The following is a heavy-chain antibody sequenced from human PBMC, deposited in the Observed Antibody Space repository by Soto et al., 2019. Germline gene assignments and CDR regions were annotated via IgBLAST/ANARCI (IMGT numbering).Heavy chain of an antibody. V-gene: IGHV4-38-2*01. Sequence: PSETLSLTCAVSGYSISSGYYWGWIRQPPGKGLEWIGSIYHSGSTYYNPSLKSRVTISVDTSKNQFSLKLSSVTAADTAVYYCAKVAAAGRNYFDYWGQGTLVTVSS. CDR3: AKVAAAGRNYFDY. J-gene: IGHJ4*02. CDR2: IYHSGST. CDR1: GYSISSGYY. D-gene: IGHD6-13*01.